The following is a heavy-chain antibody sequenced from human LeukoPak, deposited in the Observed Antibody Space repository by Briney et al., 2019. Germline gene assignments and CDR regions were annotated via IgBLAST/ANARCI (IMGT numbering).Heavy chain of an antibody. CDR1: GDSVSSNSAA. CDR3: ARSAQWLEYSSSPYYFDY. J-gene: IGHJ4*02. V-gene: IGHV6-1*01. Sequence: SQTLSLTCAISGDSVSSNSAAWNWIRQSPSRGLEWLGRTYYRSKWYNDYAVSVKSRITINPDTSKNQFSLQLNSVTPEDTAVYYCARSAQWLEYSSSPYYFDYWGQGTLVTVSS. CDR2: TYYRSKWYN. D-gene: IGHD6-6*01.